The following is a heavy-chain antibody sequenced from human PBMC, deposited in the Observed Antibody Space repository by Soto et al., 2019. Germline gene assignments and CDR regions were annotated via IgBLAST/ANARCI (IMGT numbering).Heavy chain of an antibody. CDR2: IRGNGDPP. D-gene: IGHD5-12*01. Sequence: GGSLRLSCSASGFTFSSYAMHWARQAPGKGLEYVSGIRGNGDPPFYADSVKGRFTISRDNSKNTLYLQMSSLSADDTAVYYCVKSRGGNNFDFFDWGQGALVTVSS. J-gene: IGHJ4*02. V-gene: IGHV3-64D*06. CDR1: GFTFSSYA. CDR3: VKSRGGNNFDFFD.